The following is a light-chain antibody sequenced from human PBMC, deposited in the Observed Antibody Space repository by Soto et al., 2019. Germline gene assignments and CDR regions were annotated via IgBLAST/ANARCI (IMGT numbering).Light chain of an antibody. Sequence: EIVLTQSPATLSLSPGERATLSCRASQSVRNDLVWYHQKPGQAPRVLIYSASNRATGIPARFSGSGSGTDFTLTISSLEPEDFAVDYGQQRTNWPPTFGGGTKVEMK. J-gene: IGKJ4*01. V-gene: IGKV3-11*01. CDR1: QSVRND. CDR3: QQRTNWPPT. CDR2: SAS.